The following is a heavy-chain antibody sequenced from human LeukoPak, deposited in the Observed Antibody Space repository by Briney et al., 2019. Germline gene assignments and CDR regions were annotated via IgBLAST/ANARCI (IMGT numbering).Heavy chain of an antibody. V-gene: IGHV4-59*11. Sequence: SETLSLTCTVSGGSISSHYWSWIRQPPGKGLVGIGYIYYSGSTNYNPSLKSRVTISVDTSKNQFPLKLSSVTAADTAVYYYARVAYYYYYMDVWGKGTTVTVSS. CDR3: ARVAYYYYYMDV. J-gene: IGHJ6*03. CDR1: GGSISSHY. CDR2: IYYSGST.